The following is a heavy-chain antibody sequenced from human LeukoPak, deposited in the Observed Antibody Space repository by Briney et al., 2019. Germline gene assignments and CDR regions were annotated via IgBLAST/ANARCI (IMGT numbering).Heavy chain of an antibody. J-gene: IGHJ4*02. Sequence: SSETLSLTCTVSGGSISNYYRSWIRQPPGKGLEWIGCIYYSGSTNYNPSLKSRVTISVDTSKNQFSLKLSSVTAADTAVYYCARGEDYGDYSYWGQGTLVTVSS. CDR2: IYYSGST. CDR1: GGSISNYY. V-gene: IGHV4-59*01. CDR3: ARGEDYGDYSY. D-gene: IGHD4-17*01.